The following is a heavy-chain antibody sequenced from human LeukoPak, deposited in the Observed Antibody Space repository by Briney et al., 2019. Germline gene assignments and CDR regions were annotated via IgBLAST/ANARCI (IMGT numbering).Heavy chain of an antibody. J-gene: IGHJ4*02. V-gene: IGHV3-30*02. CDR2: IRYDGSNK. D-gene: IGHD1-26*01. CDR3: AKGRGELLSPAGLFDY. Sequence: GGSLRLSCAASGFTFSSYGMHWVRQAPGKGLEWVAFIRYDGSNKYYADSVKGRFTISRDNSKNTLYLQMNSLRAEDTAVYYCAKGRGELLSPAGLFDYWGQGTLVTVSS. CDR1: GFTFSSYG.